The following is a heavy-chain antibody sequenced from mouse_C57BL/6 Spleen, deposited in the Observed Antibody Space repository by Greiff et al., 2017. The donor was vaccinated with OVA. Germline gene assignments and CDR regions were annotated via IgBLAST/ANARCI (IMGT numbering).Heavy chain of an antibody. CDR2: IYPSDSET. CDR3: ARAGDGYYRFAY. V-gene: IGHV1-61*01. Sequence: QVQLQQPGAELVRPGSSVKLSCKASGYTFTSYWMDWVKQRPGQGLEWIGNIYPSDSETHYNQKFKDKATLTVDKSSSTAYMQLSSLTSEDSAVYYCARAGDGYYRFAYWGQGTLVTVSA. J-gene: IGHJ3*01. D-gene: IGHD2-3*01. CDR1: GYTFTSYW.